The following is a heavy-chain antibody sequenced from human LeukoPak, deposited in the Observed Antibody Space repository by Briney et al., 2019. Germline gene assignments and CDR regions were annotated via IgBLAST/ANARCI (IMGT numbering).Heavy chain of an antibody. J-gene: IGHJ4*02. Sequence: DPSETLSLTCTVSGGSVSSGSYYWSWIRQPPGKGLEWIGYIYYSGSTNYNPSLKSRVTISVDTSKNQFSLKLSSVTAADTAVYYCASHFGKESDYWGQGTLVTVSS. D-gene: IGHD3-16*01. V-gene: IGHV4-61*01. CDR1: GGSVSSGSYY. CDR2: IYYSGST. CDR3: ASHFGKESDY.